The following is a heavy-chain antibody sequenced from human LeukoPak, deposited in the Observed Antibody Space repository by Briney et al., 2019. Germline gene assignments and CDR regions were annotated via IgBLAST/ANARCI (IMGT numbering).Heavy chain of an antibody. Sequence: GGSLRLSCAASGFTFSDYAMHWVRQAPGKGLEYVSAISTDGRGTYYANSVKGRFTISRDNSKNTLHLQMGSLRVEDMAVYYCATYFDSSYGYWGQGTLVTVSS. CDR1: GFTFSDYA. V-gene: IGHV3-64*01. J-gene: IGHJ4*02. D-gene: IGHD3-22*01. CDR2: ISTDGRGT. CDR3: ATYFDSSYGY.